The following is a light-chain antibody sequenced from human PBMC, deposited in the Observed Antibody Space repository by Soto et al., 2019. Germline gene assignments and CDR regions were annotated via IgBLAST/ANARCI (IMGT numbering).Light chain of an antibody. CDR2: DAS. CDR1: QSVNIY. J-gene: IGKJ4*01. V-gene: IGKV3-11*01. Sequence: IVLTQSPANLSFSPLTIATLSCRASQSVNIYLAWYQQKPGQAPRLLIYDASNRATGIPARFSGSGSGTDFTLTISSLEPEDIAVYYCQQRSNWRVTFGGGTKVDI. CDR3: QQRSNWRVT.